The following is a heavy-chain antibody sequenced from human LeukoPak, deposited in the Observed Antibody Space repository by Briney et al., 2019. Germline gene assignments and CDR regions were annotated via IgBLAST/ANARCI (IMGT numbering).Heavy chain of an antibody. CDR1: GFNFKTYG. CDR3: AREIESRVGDYYYDSSGYSPRYNWFDP. Sequence: GGSLRLSCAASGFNFKTYGMNWVRQAPGKGLEWISYISSSGGTLNYADSVKGRFTISRDNAKNSLYLQMNSLRAEDTAVYYCAREIESRVGDYYYDSSGYSPRYNWFDPWGQGTLVTVSS. CDR2: ISSSGGTL. D-gene: IGHD3-22*01. J-gene: IGHJ5*02. V-gene: IGHV3-48*01.